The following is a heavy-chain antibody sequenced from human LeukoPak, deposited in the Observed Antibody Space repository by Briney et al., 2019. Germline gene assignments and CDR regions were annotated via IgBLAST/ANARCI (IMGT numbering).Heavy chain of an antibody. V-gene: IGHV3-48*03. Sequence: GGSLTLSCSASGFSFSSYAMNWVRQAPGKGREWVSHISSGGNTEYYVDSVRGRFSMSRDNPKNLLFLQMNSLRAEDTAVYYCARDTGNGPFVISLDYWGQGALVTVSS. J-gene: IGHJ4*02. CDR2: ISSGGNTE. D-gene: IGHD2-8*01. CDR3: ARDTGNGPFVISLDY. CDR1: GFSFSSYA.